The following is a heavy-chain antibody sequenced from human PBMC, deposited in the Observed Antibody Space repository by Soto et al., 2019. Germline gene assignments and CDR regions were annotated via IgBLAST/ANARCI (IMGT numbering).Heavy chain of an antibody. D-gene: IGHD3-10*01. CDR2: IYYSGST. V-gene: IGHV4-39*01. CDR3: ARLVLLWFGEPGYMDV. J-gene: IGHJ6*03. Sequence: QLQLQESGPGLVKPSETLSLTCTVSGGSISSSSYYWGWIRQPPGKGLEWIGSIYYSGSTYYNPSLKGRVTLSVDTSKNQFSLKLSSVTAADTAVYYCARLVLLWFGEPGYMDVWGKGTTVTVSS. CDR1: GGSISSSSYY.